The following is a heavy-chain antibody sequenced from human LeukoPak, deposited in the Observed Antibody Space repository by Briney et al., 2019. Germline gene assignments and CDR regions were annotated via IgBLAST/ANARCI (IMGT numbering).Heavy chain of an antibody. CDR1: GFTFSSYA. V-gene: IGHV3-30-3*01. CDR3: AGGTTVVVGDY. D-gene: IGHD4-23*01. J-gene: IGHJ4*02. CDR2: ISYDGSNK. Sequence: GGSLRLFCAASGFTFSSYAMHWVRQAPGKGLEWVAVISYDGSNKYYADSVKGRFTISRDNSKNTLYLQMNSLGAEDTAVYYCAGGTTVVVGDYWGQGTLVTVSS.